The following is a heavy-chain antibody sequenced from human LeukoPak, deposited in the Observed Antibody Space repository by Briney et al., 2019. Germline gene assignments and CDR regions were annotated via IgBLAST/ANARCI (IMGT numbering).Heavy chain of an antibody. J-gene: IGHJ4*02. CDR1: GFTFSSYA. V-gene: IGHV3-23*01. D-gene: IGHD2-2*01. CDR3: AKDAPGNVVVPAALFDY. CDR2: IGGSGGST. Sequence: PGGSLRLSCAASGFTFSSYAMSWVRQAPGKGLEWVSAIGGSGGSTYYADSVKGRFTISRDNSKNTLYLQMNSLRAEDTAVYYCAKDAPGNVVVPAALFDYWGQGTLVTVSS.